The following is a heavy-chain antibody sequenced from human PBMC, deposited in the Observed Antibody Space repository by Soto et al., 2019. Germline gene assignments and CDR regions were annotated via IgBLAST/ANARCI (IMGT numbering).Heavy chain of an antibody. CDR1: VCTFLGYW. CDR2: MTGDWRTN. CDR3: ETAEVEY. Sequence: WLCXRLSWSAAVCTFLGYWMHWFRQPPGKGPECVSRMTGDWRTNQYADSVKGRCTASRYNAKSTLYLQMNSLRAEDTAVYYCETAEVEYWGPGTLV. J-gene: IGHJ1*01. V-gene: IGHV3-74*03.